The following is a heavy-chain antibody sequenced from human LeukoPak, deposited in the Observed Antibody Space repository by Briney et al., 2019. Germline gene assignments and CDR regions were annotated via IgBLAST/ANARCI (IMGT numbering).Heavy chain of an antibody. D-gene: IGHD6-19*01. CDR2: ISSSSSYI. CDR1: GDSISSRS. Sequence: PSETLSLTCTVSGDSISSRSYYWGWIRQPPGKGLEWVSSISSSSSYIYYADSVKGRFTISRDNAKNSLYLQMNSLRAEDTAVYYCASSGYSSGRYPSEFDYWGQGTLVTVSS. CDR3: ASSGYSSGRYPSEFDY. V-gene: IGHV3-21*01. J-gene: IGHJ4*02.